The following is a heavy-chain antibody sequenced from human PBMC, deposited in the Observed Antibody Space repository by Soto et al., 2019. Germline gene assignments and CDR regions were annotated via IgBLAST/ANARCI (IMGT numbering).Heavy chain of an antibody. D-gene: IGHD1-20*01. J-gene: IGHJ6*02. CDR1: GFTFSSYW. Sequence: GGSLRLSRAASGFTFSSYWMHWVRQAPGKGLVWVSRINSDGSSTSYADSVKGRFTISRDNAKNTLYLQMNSLRAEDTAVYYCAREKGIYGTDVWGQGTTVTVSS. CDR3: AREKGIYGTDV. V-gene: IGHV3-74*01. CDR2: INSDGSST.